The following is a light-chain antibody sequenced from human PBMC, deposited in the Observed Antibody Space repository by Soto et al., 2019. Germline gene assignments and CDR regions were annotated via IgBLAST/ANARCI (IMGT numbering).Light chain of an antibody. J-gene: IGLJ3*02. CDR1: SSDVGGNNY. CDR3: SSYTTRTWV. Sequence: QSALTQPASVSGSPGQSITISCTGTSSDVGGNNYVSWYQHHPGKAPKLILYEVNTRPSGVSHRFSGSKSGNTASLAISDLQAEDEADYYCSSYTTRTWVFGGGTKLTVL. CDR2: EVN. V-gene: IGLV2-14*01.